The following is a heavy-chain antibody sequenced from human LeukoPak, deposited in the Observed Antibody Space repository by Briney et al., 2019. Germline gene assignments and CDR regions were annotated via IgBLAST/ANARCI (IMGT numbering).Heavy chain of an antibody. V-gene: IGHV3-21*01. D-gene: IGHD1-1*01. CDR2: ITISSYI. CDR1: EFTFSYYT. Sequence: GGSLRLSCAASEFTFSYYTMNWVRQAPGKGLEWVSSITISSYIYYADSVKGRFTISRDNADNSLYLQMHSLRADDTTVYFCARGTTGSAGSGLDYWGQGTLVTVSS. J-gene: IGHJ4*02. CDR3: ARGTTGSAGSGLDY.